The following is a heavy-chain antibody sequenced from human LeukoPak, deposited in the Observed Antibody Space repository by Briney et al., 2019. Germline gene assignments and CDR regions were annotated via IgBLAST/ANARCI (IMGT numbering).Heavy chain of an antibody. J-gene: IGHJ4*02. CDR1: GFAFSTYE. Sequence: SGGSLRLSCVASGFAFSTYEMTWVRQTPGQGLEWISYISTTNIVHYADSVKGRFTISRDNAKNSLFLQMNSLRAEDTAVYFCVRLRRNNDRSGYYYYYDYWGQGTLVTVSS. CDR3: VRLRRNNDRSGYYYYYDY. CDR2: ISTTNIV. D-gene: IGHD3-22*01. V-gene: IGHV3-48*03.